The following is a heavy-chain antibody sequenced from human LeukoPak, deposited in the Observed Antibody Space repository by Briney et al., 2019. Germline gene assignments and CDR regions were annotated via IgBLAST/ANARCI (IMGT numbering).Heavy chain of an antibody. CDR3: ARAPEEGNWNYISWFDP. Sequence: SETLSLTCTVSGGSISSYYWSWIRQPAGKGLEWTGRIYTSGSTNYNPSLKSRVTISVDTSKNQFSLKLSSVTAADTAVYYCARAPEEGNWNYISWFDPWGQGTLVTVSS. CDR1: GGSISSYY. V-gene: IGHV4-4*07. D-gene: IGHD1-7*01. CDR2: IYTSGST. J-gene: IGHJ5*02.